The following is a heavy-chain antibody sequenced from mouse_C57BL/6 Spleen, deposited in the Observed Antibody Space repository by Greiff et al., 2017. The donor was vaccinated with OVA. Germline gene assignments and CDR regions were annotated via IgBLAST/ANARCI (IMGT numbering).Heavy chain of an antibody. CDR3: ATRLYDYDRDYFDY. D-gene: IGHD2-4*01. CDR2: IDPSDSYT. Sequence: QVQLQQPGTELVKPGASVKLSCKASGYTFTSYWMQWVKQRPGQGLEWIGEIDPSDSYTNYNQKFKGKATLTVDTSSSTAYMQLSSLTSEDSAVYYCATRLYDYDRDYFDYWGQGTTLTVSS. J-gene: IGHJ2*01. CDR1: GYTFTSYW. V-gene: IGHV1-50*01.